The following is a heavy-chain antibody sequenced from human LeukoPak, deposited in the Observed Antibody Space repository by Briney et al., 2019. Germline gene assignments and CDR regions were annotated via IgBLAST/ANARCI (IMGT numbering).Heavy chain of an antibody. CDR3: ARESGIAAAPVNWFDP. J-gene: IGHJ5*02. Sequence: ASVEVSCKASGGTFSSYAISWVRQAPGQGLEWMGGIIPIFGTANYAQKFQGRVTITTDESTSTAYMELSSLRSEDTAVYYCARESGIAAAPVNWFDPWGQGTLVTVSS. CDR1: GGTFSSYA. D-gene: IGHD6-13*01. CDR2: IIPIFGTA. V-gene: IGHV1-69*05.